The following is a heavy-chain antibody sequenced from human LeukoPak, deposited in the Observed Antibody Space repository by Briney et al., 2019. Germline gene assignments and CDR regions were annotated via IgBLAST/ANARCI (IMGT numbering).Heavy chain of an antibody. D-gene: IGHD2-21*01. J-gene: IGHJ4*02. Sequence: GGSLRLSCAASKFSFSKYAMHWVRQAPGKGLEWVAVISFDETKKYYADSVKGRFTISRDNSNNTLFLQMNSVKTEDTAVYFCASMKVIKGASLDYWGQGSLVTVSS. CDR2: ISFDETKK. CDR1: KFSFSKYA. V-gene: IGHV3-30-3*01. CDR3: ASMKVIKGASLDY.